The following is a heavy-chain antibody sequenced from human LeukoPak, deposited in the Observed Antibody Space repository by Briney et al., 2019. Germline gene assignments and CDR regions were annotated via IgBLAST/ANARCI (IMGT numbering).Heavy chain of an antibody. CDR3: ARLDYDILTGYANFDY. CDR1: GGSISSYY. J-gene: IGHJ4*02. CDR2: IYYSGST. V-gene: IGHV4-59*08. D-gene: IGHD3-9*01. Sequence: SETLSLTCTVSGGSISSYYWSWIRQPPGKGLEWIGYIYYSGSTNYNPSLKSRVTISVDTSKNQFSLKLSSVTAADTAVYYCARLDYDILTGYANFDYWGQGTLVTVSS.